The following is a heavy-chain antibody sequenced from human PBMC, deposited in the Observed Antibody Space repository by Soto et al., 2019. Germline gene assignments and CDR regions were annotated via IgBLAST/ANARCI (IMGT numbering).Heavy chain of an antibody. CDR3: ARESGVSSSSPLYFDY. D-gene: IGHD6-6*01. V-gene: IGHV1-2*04. Sequence: ASVKVSCKASGYTFTGYYMHWVRQAPGQGLEWMGWINPNSGGTNYAQKFQGWVTMTRDTSISTAYMELGRLRSDDTAVYYCARESGVSSSSPLYFDYWGQGTLVTVSS. CDR2: INPNSGGT. J-gene: IGHJ4*02. CDR1: GYTFTGYY.